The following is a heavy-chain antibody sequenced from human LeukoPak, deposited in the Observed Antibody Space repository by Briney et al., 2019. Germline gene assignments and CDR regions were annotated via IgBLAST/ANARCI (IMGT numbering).Heavy chain of an antibody. CDR3: ARDGQITMVRGVIGRFDY. D-gene: IGHD3-10*01. V-gene: IGHV1-69*13. CDR1: GDIFSSYA. Sequence: SVKVSCKASGDIFSSYAISWVRQAPGQGLEWMGGIIPILGTANYAQKFQGRVTITADESTSTAYMELSSLRSEDTAVYYRARDGQITMVRGVIGRFDYWGQGTLVTVSS. J-gene: IGHJ4*02. CDR2: IIPILGTA.